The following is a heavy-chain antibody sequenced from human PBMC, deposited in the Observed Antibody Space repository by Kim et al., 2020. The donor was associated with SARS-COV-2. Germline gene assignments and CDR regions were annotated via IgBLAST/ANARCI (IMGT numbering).Heavy chain of an antibody. D-gene: IGHD6-13*01. CDR1: GYTFTSYY. V-gene: IGHV1-46*01. Sequence: ASVKVSCKASGYTFTSYYMHWVRQAPGQGLEWMGIINPSGGSTSYAQKFQGRVTMTRDTSTSTVYMELSSLRSEDTAVYYCARAEAKISRSSWSGPHYWGQGTLVTVSS. CDR2: INPSGGST. J-gene: IGHJ4*02. CDR3: ARAEAKISRSSWSGPHY.